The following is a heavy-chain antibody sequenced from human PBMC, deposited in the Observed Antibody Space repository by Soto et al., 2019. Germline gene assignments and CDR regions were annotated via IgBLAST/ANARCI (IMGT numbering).Heavy chain of an antibody. CDR1: GYTFATYG. V-gene: IGHV1-18*01. CDR2: ISAYNGNT. D-gene: IGHD3-9*01. Sequence: ASVKVSCKASGYTFATYGISWVRQAPGEGLEWMGWISAYNGNTNYAQKVQGRVTLTTDTSTSTAYMEPTSLRSDDTAVYYCARLDDFDWLAAFDYWGQGTLVTVSS. J-gene: IGHJ4*02. CDR3: ARLDDFDWLAAFDY.